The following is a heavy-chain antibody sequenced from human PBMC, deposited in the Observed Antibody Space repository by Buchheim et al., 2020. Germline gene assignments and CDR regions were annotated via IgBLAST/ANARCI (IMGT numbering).Heavy chain of an antibody. CDR3: ASKVYGGPFDY. Sequence: QLQLQGSGPGLVRPSETLSLACIVSGGSITSSYYYWGWIRQPPGKGLEWIGSIYYSGATYYNPSLKSRVTISMDSSQNQFSLNLDSVTAADTAVYYCASKVYGGPFDYWGQG. J-gene: IGHJ4*02. CDR1: GGSITSSYYY. D-gene: IGHD4-23*01. V-gene: IGHV4-39*01. CDR2: IYYSGAT.